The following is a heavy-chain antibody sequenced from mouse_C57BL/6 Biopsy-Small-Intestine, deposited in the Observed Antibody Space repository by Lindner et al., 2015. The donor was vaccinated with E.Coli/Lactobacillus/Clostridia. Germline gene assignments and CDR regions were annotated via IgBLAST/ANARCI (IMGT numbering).Heavy chain of an antibody. CDR1: GYTFTDYY. D-gene: IGHD2-1*01. CDR3: ARGPSTGDFDY. J-gene: IGHJ4*01. V-gene: IGHV1S29*02. Sequence: SVKVSCKASGYTFTDYYIHWMRQAPGLRLEWMGWINPYTGATNYAQKFEGRVTMTRDTSIGTTYMELSRLNSDDTALYYCARGPSTGDFDYWGQGTLVTVSS. CDR2: INPYTGAT.